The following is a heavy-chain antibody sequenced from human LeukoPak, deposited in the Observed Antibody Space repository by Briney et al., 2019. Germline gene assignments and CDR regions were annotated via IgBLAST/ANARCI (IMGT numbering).Heavy chain of an antibody. V-gene: IGHV3-23*01. CDR1: GFTFSSYA. D-gene: IGHD5-18*01. CDR2: ISGSGGST. Sequence: PGGSLRLSCAASGFTFSSYAMSWVRQAPGKGLEWVSVISGSGGSTYYADSVKGRFTISRDNSKNTLYLQMNSLRAEDTAVYYCVNGGYSYGLYLSTSFDYWGQGTLVTVSS. J-gene: IGHJ4*02. CDR3: VNGGYSYGLYLSTSFDY.